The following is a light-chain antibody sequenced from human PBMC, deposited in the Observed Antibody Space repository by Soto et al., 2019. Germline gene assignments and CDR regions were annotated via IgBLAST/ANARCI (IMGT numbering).Light chain of an antibody. CDR1: SSNIGAGYD. CDR3: QSYDGTLSGSYV. CDR2: GTT. Sequence: QSVLTQPPSVSGAPGQRVTISCTGSSSNIGAGYDVHWYQQLPGTAPKLVIYGTTNRPSWVPDRFSGSKSGTSASLAITGLQAEDEADYYCQSYDGTLSGSYVFGIGTKV. J-gene: IGLJ1*01. V-gene: IGLV1-40*01.